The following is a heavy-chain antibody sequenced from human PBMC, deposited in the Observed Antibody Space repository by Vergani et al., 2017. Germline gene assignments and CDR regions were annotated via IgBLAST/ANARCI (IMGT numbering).Heavy chain of an antibody. V-gene: IGHV4-61*02. J-gene: IGHJ6*03. D-gene: IGHD3-3*01. Sequence: QLHLQESGPGLVKPSETLSLTCTVSGGSITSSSYYWSWIRQPAGKGLEWIGRIYTSGSTNYNPSLKSRVTMSVDTSKNQFSLKLSSVTAADSAVYYCARGEGVFWSGYWPPHTYYYYYMDVWSKGTTVTVSS. CDR2: IYTSGST. CDR1: GGSITSSSYY. CDR3: ARGEGVFWSGYWPPHTYYYYYMDV.